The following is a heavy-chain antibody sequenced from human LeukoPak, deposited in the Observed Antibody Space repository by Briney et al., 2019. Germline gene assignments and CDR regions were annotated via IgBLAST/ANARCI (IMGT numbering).Heavy chain of an antibody. J-gene: IGHJ4*02. Sequence: PGGSLRLSCAASGFTFSSYAMSWVRQAPGKGLEWVSAISGSGGSTYYADSVKGRFTISRDNSKNTLYLQMNSLRTEDTAVYYCAKGRSSLNYFDYWGQGTLVTVSS. CDR1: GFTFSSYA. CDR3: AKGRSSLNYFDY. CDR2: ISGSGGST. V-gene: IGHV3-23*01.